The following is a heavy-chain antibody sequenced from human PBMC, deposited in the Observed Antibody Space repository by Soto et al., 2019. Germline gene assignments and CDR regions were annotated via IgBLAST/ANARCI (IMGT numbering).Heavy chain of an antibody. CDR1: GGSLSSYY. Sequence: SDTLSLTCTVSGGSLSSYYWSWIRQPPGKGLEWIGYIYYSGSTNYNPSLKSRVTISVDTSKNQFSLKLSSVTAADTAVYYCARDYDFWSGQNLWGQGTLVPVSS. D-gene: IGHD3-3*01. CDR3: ARDYDFWSGQNL. CDR2: IYYSGST. J-gene: IGHJ4*02. V-gene: IGHV4-59*01.